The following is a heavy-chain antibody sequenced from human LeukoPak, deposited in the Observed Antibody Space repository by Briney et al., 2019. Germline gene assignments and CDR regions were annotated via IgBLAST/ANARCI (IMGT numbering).Heavy chain of an antibody. Sequence: GASVKVSCKASGGTFSSYAISWVRQAPGQGLGWMGRIIPILGIANYAQKFQGRVTITADKSTSTAYMELSSLRSEDTAVYYCAREVYSSGSGLDPWGQGTLVTVSS. CDR3: AREVYSSGSGLDP. V-gene: IGHV1-69*04. J-gene: IGHJ5*02. CDR2: IIPILGIA. D-gene: IGHD6-19*01. CDR1: GGTFSSYA.